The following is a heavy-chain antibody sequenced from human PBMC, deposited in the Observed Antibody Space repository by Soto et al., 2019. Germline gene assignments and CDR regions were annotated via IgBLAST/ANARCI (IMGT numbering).Heavy chain of an antibody. CDR3: ATNSDHRLVRGWLDP. CDR1: GLTLSTSA. CDR2: ISHDGSHE. V-gene: IGHV3-30*04. Sequence: QGQLHESGGGVVQPGRSLRISCAASGLTLSTSAMQWVRQAPGKGLEWVAMISHDGSHEYYGDSVKGRFSVSRDNSHNILHLQMHSLRTEDTAVYFCATNSDHRLVRGWLDPWGQGTLVTVSS. J-gene: IGHJ5*02. D-gene: IGHD3-10*01.